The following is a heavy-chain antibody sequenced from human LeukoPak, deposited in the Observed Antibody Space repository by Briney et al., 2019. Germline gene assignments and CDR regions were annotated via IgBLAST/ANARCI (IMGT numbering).Heavy chain of an antibody. Sequence: PSETLSLTCTVSGGSISSGGYYWSWIRRHPGKGLEWIGYIYYSGSTYYNPSLKSRLTVSMYTSKNQFSLKLSSVTAADTAVYYCARLDTSGFYVDSWGQGTLVTVSS. CDR1: GGSISSGGYY. CDR3: ARLDTSGFYVDS. J-gene: IGHJ4*02. D-gene: IGHD3-22*01. V-gene: IGHV4-31*03. CDR2: IYYSGST.